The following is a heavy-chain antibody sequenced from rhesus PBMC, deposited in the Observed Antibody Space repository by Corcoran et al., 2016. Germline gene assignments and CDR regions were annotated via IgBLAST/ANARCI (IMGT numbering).Heavy chain of an antibody. D-gene: IGHD3-28*01. CDR1: GGPVSSSNW. Sequence: QVQLQEPGPGLVKPSETLAVTSAVAGGPVSSSNWWSWIRQRPGKGLEWIGYISGSSGSTYYNPSLKSRVTISTDTSKNQFSLKLSSVTAAYTAVYYCARDLRYDSGYYYWGQGVLVTVSS. CDR3: ARDLRYDSGYYY. CDR2: ISGSSGST. V-gene: IGHV4-65*01. J-gene: IGHJ4*01.